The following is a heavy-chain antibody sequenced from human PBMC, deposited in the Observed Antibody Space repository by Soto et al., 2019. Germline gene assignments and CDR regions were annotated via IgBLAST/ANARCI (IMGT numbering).Heavy chain of an antibody. Sequence: PGGSLRLSCTASGFTFSSYPMSWVRQAPGKGLEKVTATTGDGVNTYYADSVKGRFTISRDNSKNTLYLQINSLRADDTALYYCAKERRMGSLSLEVCVQGTTATVTS. CDR2: TTGDGVNT. CDR1: GFTFSSYP. D-gene: IGHD6-13*01. V-gene: IGHV3-23*01. J-gene: IGHJ6*02. CDR3: AKERRMGSLSLEV.